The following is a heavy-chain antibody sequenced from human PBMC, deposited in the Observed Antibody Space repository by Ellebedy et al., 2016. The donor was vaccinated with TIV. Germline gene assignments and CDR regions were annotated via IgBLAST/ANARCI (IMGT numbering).Heavy chain of an antibody. V-gene: IGHV1-18*04. CDR2: VAPYTGDT. D-gene: IGHD3-10*01. CDR1: GYTFTSYG. J-gene: IGHJ4*02. CDR3: ARDYYGSGTMARDPDY. Sequence: AASVKVSCKASGYTFTSYGLFWVRQAPGQGLEWMGWVAPYTGDTDYSQQFQGRLSMTTDPSSYTVFLELRDLTSDDTAVYYCARDYYGSGTMARDPDYWGQGTVVTVSS.